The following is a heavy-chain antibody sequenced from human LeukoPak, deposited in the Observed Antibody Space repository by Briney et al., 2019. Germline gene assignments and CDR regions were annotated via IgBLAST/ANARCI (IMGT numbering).Heavy chain of an antibody. J-gene: IGHJ4*02. CDR1: GGSISSSSDY. Sequence: SGTLSLTCTVSGGSISSSSDYWGWIRQPPGKGLEWIGSIYYSGNTYYNPSLKSRVTISLDTSKNQFSLKLSSVTAADTAVYYCARQSVRAIAIAARPGNYFDYWGQGTLVTVSS. V-gene: IGHV4-39*01. CDR2: IYYSGNT. CDR3: ARQSVRAIAIAARPGNYFDY. D-gene: IGHD6-6*01.